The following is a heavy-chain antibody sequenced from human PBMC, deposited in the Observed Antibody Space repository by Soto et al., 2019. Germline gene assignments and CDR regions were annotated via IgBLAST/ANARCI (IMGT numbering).Heavy chain of an antibody. J-gene: IGHJ4*02. Sequence: GGSLRLSCAASGFTFSIYSMNWFRQAPGKGLEWVSSISSSSSYIYYADSVKGRFTISRDNAKNSLYLQMNSLRAEDTAVYYCAKEGGLSGSYYISSSYYFDYWGQGTLVTVSS. CDR2: ISSSSSYI. CDR3: AKEGGLSGSYYISSSYYFDY. D-gene: IGHD1-26*01. CDR1: GFTFSIYS. V-gene: IGHV3-21*01.